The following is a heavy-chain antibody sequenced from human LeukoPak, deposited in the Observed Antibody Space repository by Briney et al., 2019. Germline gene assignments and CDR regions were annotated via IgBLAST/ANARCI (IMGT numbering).Heavy chain of an antibody. CDR3: ARILFGSTSPTRYYYYMDV. D-gene: IGHD2-2*01. J-gene: IGHJ6*03. CDR1: GGSISGYY. Sequence: SETLFLTCTVSGGSISGYYWSWIRQPAGKGLEWIGRIYTSGSTNYSPSLKSRVTISLDKSKNQFSLTLSSVTAADTAVYYCARILFGSTSPTRYYYYMDVWGKGATVTVSS. CDR2: IYTSGST. V-gene: IGHV4-4*07.